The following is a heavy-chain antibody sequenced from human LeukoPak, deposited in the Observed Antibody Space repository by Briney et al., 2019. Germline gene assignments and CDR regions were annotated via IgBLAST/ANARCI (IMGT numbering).Heavy chain of an antibody. J-gene: IGHJ5*02. CDR1: GFTFSSYG. CDR2: IRYDGSNK. V-gene: IGHV3-30*02. CDR3: AKEAIVVVPAAARGP. D-gene: IGHD2-2*01. Sequence: PGGSLRLSCAASGFTFSSYGMHWVRQAPGKGLEWVAFIRYDGSNKYYADSVKGRFTISRDNSKNTLYLQMNSLRAEDTAVYYCAKEAIVVVPAAARGPWGQGTLVTVSS.